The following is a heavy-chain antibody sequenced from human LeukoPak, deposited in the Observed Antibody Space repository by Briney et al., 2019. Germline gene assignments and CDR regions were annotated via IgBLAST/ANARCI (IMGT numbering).Heavy chain of an antibody. V-gene: IGHV3-48*01. CDR1: GFSFSSYS. J-gene: IGHJ4*02. CDR2: IAYTGTI. CDR3: ARDPHSLDY. Sequence: GGSLRLSCTASGFSFSSYSMNWVRQAPGKGLEWVAYIAYTGTIHYADSVRGRFSISRDNAKSSLFLQLNSLRAEDTAVYYCARDPHSLDYWGQGTLVTVSS.